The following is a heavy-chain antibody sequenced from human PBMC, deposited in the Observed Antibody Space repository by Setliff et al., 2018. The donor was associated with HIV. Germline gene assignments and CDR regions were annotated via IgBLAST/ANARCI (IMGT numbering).Heavy chain of an antibody. D-gene: IGHD2-8*02. J-gene: IGHJ3*01. CDR3: TRDPRLVDF. V-gene: IGHV3-20*04. CDR1: GFNFMNYG. Sequence: PGVSLRLSCGASGFNFMNYGMNWVRQAPGKGLEWVSSINWNGGSTGYADSVKGRFTISRDNAKNSLYLQMNSLRAEDTAVYYCTRDPRLVDFWGQGTMVTVS. CDR2: INWNGGST.